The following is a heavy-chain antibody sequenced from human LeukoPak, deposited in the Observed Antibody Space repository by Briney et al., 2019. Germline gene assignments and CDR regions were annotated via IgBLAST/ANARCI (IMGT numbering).Heavy chain of an antibody. CDR3: AKDRGSSWYNWFDP. D-gene: IGHD6-13*01. CDR2: ISDSGGRT. V-gene: IGHV3-23*01. J-gene: IGHJ5*02. CDR1: GFPFSSYA. Sequence: PGGSLRLSCAASGFPFSSYAMSWVRQAPGKGLEWVSVISDSGGRTYSAASVKGRFTISRGNSKDTLYLQMNSLRAEDTAVYYCAKDRGSSWYNWFDPWGQGTLVTVSS.